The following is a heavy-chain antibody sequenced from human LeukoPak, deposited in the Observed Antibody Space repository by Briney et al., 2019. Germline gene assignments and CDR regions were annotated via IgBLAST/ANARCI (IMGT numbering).Heavy chain of an antibody. CDR3: ARQTAMGRSGDY. V-gene: IGHV5-51*01. CDR1: GYGFTSYW. CDR2: IDPSDSET. J-gene: IGHJ4*02. D-gene: IGHD5-18*01. Sequence: GESLKISCKASGYGFTSYWIGWVRQMPGKGLEWMGIIDPSDSETRYTPSFQGQVTISVDKSLTTAYLQWNSLKASDTTMYYCARQTAMGRSGDYWGQGTLVTVSS.